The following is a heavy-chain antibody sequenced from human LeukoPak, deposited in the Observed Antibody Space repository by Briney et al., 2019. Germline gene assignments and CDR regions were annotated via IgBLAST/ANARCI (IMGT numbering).Heavy chain of an antibody. J-gene: IGHJ4*02. Sequence: ASVKVSCKASGYTFTDYYMHWVRQAPGQGLEWMGWINPNSGGTNYAQKFQGRVTMTRDTSISAAYMELSRLRSDDTAVYYCARAEQQLVLAVDYWGQGTLVTVSS. CDR2: INPNSGGT. V-gene: IGHV1-2*02. D-gene: IGHD6-13*01. CDR3: ARAEQQLVLAVDY. CDR1: GYTFTDYY.